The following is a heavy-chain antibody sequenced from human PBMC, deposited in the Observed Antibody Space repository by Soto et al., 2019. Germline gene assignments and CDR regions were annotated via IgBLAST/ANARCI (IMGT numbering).Heavy chain of an antibody. CDR3: ARKYNSDISGYDYFDY. CDR2: INYNGIYT. Sequence: QLVESGGGLVEPGGSLRLSCAASGFILSSSDMTWVLQAPGKGLEYVSSINYNGIYTFYAEPAKGRSTISRDNTKNSQYLQMYSLTAEDTAVYFCARKYNSDISGYDYFDYWGQGTLVIVSS. V-gene: IGHV3-21*06. CDR1: GFILSSSD. D-gene: IGHD3-22*01. J-gene: IGHJ4*02.